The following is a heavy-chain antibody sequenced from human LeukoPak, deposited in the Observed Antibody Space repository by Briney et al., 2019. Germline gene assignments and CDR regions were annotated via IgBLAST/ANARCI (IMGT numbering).Heavy chain of an antibody. V-gene: IGHV4-59*01. J-gene: IGHJ4*02. CDR2: IYYSGST. CDR3: ARYGDYDIRYFDY. Sequence: PSETLSLTCAVYGGSFSGYYWSWIRQPPGKGLEWIGYIYYSGSTNYNPSLKSRVTISVDTSKNQFSLKLSSVTAADTAVYYCARYGDYDIRYFDYWGQGTLVTVSS. D-gene: IGHD4-17*01. CDR1: GGSFSGYY.